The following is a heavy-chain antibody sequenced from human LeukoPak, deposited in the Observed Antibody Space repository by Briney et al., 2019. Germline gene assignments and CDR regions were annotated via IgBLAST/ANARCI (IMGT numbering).Heavy chain of an antibody. V-gene: IGHV3-30*04. CDR3: AREEAARAQCFDY. Sequence: QPGGSLRLSCAASGFTFSSYAMHWVRQAPGKGLEWVAVISYDGSNKYYADSVKGRFTISRDNSKNTLYLQMNSLRAEDTAVYYCAREEAARAQCFDYWGQGTLVTVSS. J-gene: IGHJ4*02. CDR1: GFTFSSYA. CDR2: ISYDGSNK. D-gene: IGHD6-6*01.